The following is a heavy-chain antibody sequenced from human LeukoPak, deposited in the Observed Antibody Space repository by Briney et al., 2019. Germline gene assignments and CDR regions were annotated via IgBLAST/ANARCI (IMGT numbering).Heavy chain of an antibody. CDR3: AKDSGYDFGNWFDP. CDR2: ISGSGGST. D-gene: IGHD5-12*01. V-gene: IGHV3-23*01. J-gene: IGHJ5*02. Sequence: PGGSLRLSCAASGFTFSSYAMSWVRQASGKGLEWVSAISGSGGSTYYADSVKDRFTISRDNSKNTLYLQMNSLRAEDTAVYYCAKDSGYDFGNWFDPWGQGTLVTVSS. CDR1: GFTFSSYA.